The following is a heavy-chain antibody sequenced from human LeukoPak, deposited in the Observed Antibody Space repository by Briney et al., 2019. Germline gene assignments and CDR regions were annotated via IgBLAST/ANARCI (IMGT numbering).Heavy chain of an antibody. V-gene: IGHV4-34*01. CDR2: INHSGST. Sequence: TSETLSLTCAVYGGSFSGYYWSWIRQPPGKGLEWIGEINHSGSTNYNPSLKSRVTISADTSKNQFSLKLSSVTAADTAVYYCARPGPLYYGSGSYYPYFDYWGQGTLVTVSS. CDR1: GGSFSGYY. CDR3: ARPGPLYYGSGSYYPYFDY. J-gene: IGHJ4*02. D-gene: IGHD3-10*01.